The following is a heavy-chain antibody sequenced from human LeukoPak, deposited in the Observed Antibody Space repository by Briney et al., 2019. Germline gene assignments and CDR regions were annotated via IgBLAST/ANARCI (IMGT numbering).Heavy chain of an antibody. Sequence: QPGGSLRLSCAASGFTVSSNYMSWVRQAPGKGLEWVANIKQDGSEKYYVDSVKGRFTISRDNAKDSLYLQMNSLRAEDMAVYHCARRIFPGKAAGTPQRGFDYSGHRTLVTVSS. CDR2: IKQDGSEK. CDR3: ARRIFPGKAAGTPQRGFDY. J-gene: IGHJ5*01. D-gene: IGHD6-13*01. V-gene: IGHV3-7*01. CDR1: GFTVSSNY.